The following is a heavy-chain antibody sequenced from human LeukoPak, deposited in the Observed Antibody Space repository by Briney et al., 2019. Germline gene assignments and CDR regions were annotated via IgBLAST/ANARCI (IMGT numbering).Heavy chain of an antibody. D-gene: IGHD2-15*01. CDR3: ARGVLLQGRGAFDI. CDR1: GGTFSSYA. Sequence: ASVKVSCKASGGTFSSYAISWVRQAPGQGLEWMGWIIPNSGGTNYAQKFQDRVTMTRDTAISTAYMELSSLTYDDTAVYYCARGVLLQGRGAFDIWGQGAMVTVSS. V-gene: IGHV1-2*02. CDR2: IIPNSGGT. J-gene: IGHJ3*02.